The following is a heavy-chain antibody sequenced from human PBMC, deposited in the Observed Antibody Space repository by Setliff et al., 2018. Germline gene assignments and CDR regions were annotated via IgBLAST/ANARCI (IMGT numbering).Heavy chain of an antibody. J-gene: IGHJ3*01. CDR1: DGSISNAY. CDR3: ARHGPTRTDSWFDSFDV. D-gene: IGHD3-10*01. V-gene: IGHV4-59*08. Sequence: SETLSLTCTVSDGSISNAYWSWIRQSPGKGLEWIGYIYDTGSTNSDPFLKSRVTMSVDTSKNQVSLKMTSVTAADTAVYYCARHGPTRTDSWFDSFDVWGQGTKVTVSS. CDR2: IYDTGST.